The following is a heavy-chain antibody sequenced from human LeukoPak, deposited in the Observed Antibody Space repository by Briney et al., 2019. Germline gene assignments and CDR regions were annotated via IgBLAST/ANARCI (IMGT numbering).Heavy chain of an antibody. CDR3: ARRDSSGVVPRWDY. D-gene: IGHD6-25*01. Sequence: SETLSLTCTVSGGSISSYYWSWIRQPPGKGLEWIGYIYYSGSTNYNPSLKSRVTISVDTSKNQFSLKLSSVTAADTAVYYCARRDSSGVVPRWDYWGQGTLVTVSS. CDR2: IYYSGST. CDR1: GGSISSYY. V-gene: IGHV4-59*01. J-gene: IGHJ4*02.